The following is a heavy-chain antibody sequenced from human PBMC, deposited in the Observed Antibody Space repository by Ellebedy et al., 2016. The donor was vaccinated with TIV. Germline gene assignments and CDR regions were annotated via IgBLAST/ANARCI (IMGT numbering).Heavy chain of an antibody. CDR3: ARDRLKYNWNYRMSIYYFDC. J-gene: IGHJ4*02. CDR2: INPNSGGT. Sequence: ASVKVSXXASGYTFTGYYMHWVRQAPGQGLEWMGWINPNSGGTNYAQKFQGRVTMTRGTSISTAYMELSRLRSDDTAVYYCARDRLKYNWNYRMSIYYFDCWGQGTLVTVSS. D-gene: IGHD1-7*01. CDR1: GYTFTGYY. V-gene: IGHV1-2*02.